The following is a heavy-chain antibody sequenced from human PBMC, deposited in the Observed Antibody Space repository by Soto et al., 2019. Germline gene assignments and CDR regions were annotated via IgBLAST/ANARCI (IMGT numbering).Heavy chain of an antibody. CDR2: FDTHNGDT. CDR3: ARDWKTGYGRYI. J-gene: IGHJ6*02. CDR1: GYTFSTYG. V-gene: IGHV1-18*04. Sequence: QIHLVQSGAEVKMPGASVKVSCKASGYTFSTYGISWVRRAPGQGLEWIGWFDTHNGDTNYAQIFQCRVTMTTDTSTSTAYMEVRSLRSDDTAVYYCARDWKTGYGRYIWGQGTTVSVSS. D-gene: IGHD1-1*01.